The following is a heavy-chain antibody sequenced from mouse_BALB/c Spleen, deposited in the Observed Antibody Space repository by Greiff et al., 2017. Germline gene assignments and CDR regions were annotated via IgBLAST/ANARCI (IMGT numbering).Heavy chain of an antibody. CDR3: ATYDDGDYYAMDY. CDR2: ISSGGGST. J-gene: IGHJ4*01. V-gene: IGHV5-12-1*01. Sequence: EVMLVESGGGLVKPGGSLKLSCAASGFAFSSYDMSWVRQTPEKRLEWVAYISSGGGSTYYPDTVKGRFTISRDNAKNTLYLQMSSLKSEDTAMYYCATYDDGDYYAMDYWGQGTSVTVSS. D-gene: IGHD2-4*01. CDR1: GFAFSSYD.